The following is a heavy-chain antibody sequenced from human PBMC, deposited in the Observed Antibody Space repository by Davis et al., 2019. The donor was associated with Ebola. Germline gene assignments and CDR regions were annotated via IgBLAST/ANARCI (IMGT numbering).Heavy chain of an antibody. CDR2: IYYSGST. V-gene: IGHV4-59*11. D-gene: IGHD2-21*02. CDR3: ARALGTANDY. J-gene: IGHJ4*02. Sequence: SETLSLTCTVSGGSINYHYWSWIRQPPGKGLEWIGYIYYSGSTKYNPSLKSRVTISVDTSKSQFSLKLSSVTAADTAVYYCARALGTANDYWGQGTLVTVSS. CDR1: GGSINYHY.